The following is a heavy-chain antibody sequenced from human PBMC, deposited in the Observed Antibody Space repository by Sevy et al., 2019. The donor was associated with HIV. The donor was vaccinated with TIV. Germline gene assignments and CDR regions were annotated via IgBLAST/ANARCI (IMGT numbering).Heavy chain of an antibody. J-gene: IGHJ5*02. Sequence: ASVKVSCKASGGTFSSYAISWVRQAPGQGLEWMGGIIPIFGTANYAQKFQGRVTITADKSTSTAYMELSSLRSEDTAVYYCARAYSSSSGQSWFDPWGQGTLVTVSS. CDR3: ARAYSSSSGQSWFDP. V-gene: IGHV1-69*06. CDR1: GGTFSSYA. CDR2: IIPIFGTA. D-gene: IGHD6-6*01.